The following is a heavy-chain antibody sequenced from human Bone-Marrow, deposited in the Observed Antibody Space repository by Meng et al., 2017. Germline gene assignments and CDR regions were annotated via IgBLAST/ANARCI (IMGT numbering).Heavy chain of an antibody. Sequence: QGQLPGSGPGLVKPSGTLSLPCAVSGASISSSHWWGWVRQPPGKGLEWIGEIYHDGSTNYTPSLKSRVTISVDKSKNQFSLKLSSVTAADTAVYYCARAAYDIWSGYAPWGQGSLVTVSS. D-gene: IGHD3-3*01. V-gene: IGHV4-4*02. CDR3: ARAAYDIWSGYAP. CDR2: IYHDGST. J-gene: IGHJ5*02. CDR1: GASISSSHW.